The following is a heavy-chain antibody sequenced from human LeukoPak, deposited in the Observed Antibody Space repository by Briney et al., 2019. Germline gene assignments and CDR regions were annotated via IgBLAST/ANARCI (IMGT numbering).Heavy chain of an antibody. CDR2: IRHDGSIK. CDR3: ARGDCSGDCYHPLYY. CDR1: GFTFSTYA. V-gene: IGHV3-30*02. J-gene: IGHJ4*02. Sequence: QSGGSLRLSCAASGFTFSTYAMHWVRQAPGQGLDWVAFIRHDGSIKYYADSVKGRFTISRDNSKNTLYLQMNSLRTEDTAVYYCARGDCSGDCYHPLYYWGQGSLVTVSS. D-gene: IGHD2-21*02.